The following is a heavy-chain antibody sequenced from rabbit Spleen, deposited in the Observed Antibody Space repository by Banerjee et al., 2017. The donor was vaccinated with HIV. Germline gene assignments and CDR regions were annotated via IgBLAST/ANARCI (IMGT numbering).Heavy chain of an antibody. J-gene: IGHJ4*01. D-gene: IGHD2-1*01. CDR3: ARDLVGVIGWNFYL. V-gene: IGHV1S45*01. Sequence: QEQLVESGRGLVKPEGSLTLTCKASGFSFSDRDVMCWVRQAPGKGLQWIACINAYTGKPVYATWASGRFTISRTSSTTVTLRMTSLTAADRATYFCARDLVGVIGWNFYLWGPGTLVTVS. CDR1: GFSFSDRDV. CDR2: INAYTGKP.